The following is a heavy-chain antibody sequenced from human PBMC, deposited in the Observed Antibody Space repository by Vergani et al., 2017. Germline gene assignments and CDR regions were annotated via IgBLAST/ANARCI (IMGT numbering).Heavy chain of an antibody. J-gene: IGHJ4*02. Sequence: QVQLVESGGGVVQPGRSLRLSCAASGFTFSSYAMHWVRQAPGKGVEWVAVISYDGSNKYYADSVKGRFTISRDNSKNTLYLQMNSLRAEDTAVYYCARDPWYSSSSNFDYWGQGTLVTVSS. CDR3: ARDPWYSSSSNFDY. CDR1: GFTFSSYA. D-gene: IGHD6-6*01. V-gene: IGHV3-30-3*01. CDR2: ISYDGSNK.